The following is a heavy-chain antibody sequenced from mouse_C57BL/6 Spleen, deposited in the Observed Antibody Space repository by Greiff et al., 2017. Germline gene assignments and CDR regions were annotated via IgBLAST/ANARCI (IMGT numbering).Heavy chain of an antibody. CDR2: IDPEDGDT. V-gene: IGHV14-1*01. Sequence: EVKLVESGAELVRPGASVKLSCTASGFNIKDYYMHWVKQRPEQGLEWIGRIDPEDGDTEYAPKFQGKATMTADTSSNTAYLQLSSLTSEDTAVYYCTTLRGGNGYDEAYYAMDYWGQGTSVTVSS. CDR1: GFNIKDYY. D-gene: IGHD2-2*01. CDR3: TTLRGGNGYDEAYYAMDY. J-gene: IGHJ4*01.